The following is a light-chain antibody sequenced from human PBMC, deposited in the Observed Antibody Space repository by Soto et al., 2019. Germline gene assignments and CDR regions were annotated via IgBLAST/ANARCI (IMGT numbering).Light chain of an antibody. CDR1: QSVSSSY. J-gene: IGKJ4*01. Sequence: EIVLTQSPGTLSLSPGERATLSCRASQSVSSSYLAWYQQKPGQAPRLLIYGASSRATGIPDRFSGSGSGPDFTLTISRLEPEDFAVYYCQHYGSLVLTFGGGTKVGIK. CDR2: GAS. CDR3: QHYGSLVLT. V-gene: IGKV3-20*01.